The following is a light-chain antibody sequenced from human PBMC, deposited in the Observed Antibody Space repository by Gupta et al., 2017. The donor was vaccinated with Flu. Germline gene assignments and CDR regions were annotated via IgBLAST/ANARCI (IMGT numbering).Light chain of an antibody. V-gene: IGLV2-23*02. CDR3: GSYAGSSVWV. CDR1: SSDLGNYDL. CDR2: EVN. Sequence: QPALTQPASVSGSPGQSITISCIDPSSDLGNYDLVSWYQQHPGKAPKLILYEVNKRPPGVSTRFSGFRSANTASLTISGLQAEDEADYRCGSYAGSSVWVFGGGTKLTVL. J-gene: IGLJ3*02.